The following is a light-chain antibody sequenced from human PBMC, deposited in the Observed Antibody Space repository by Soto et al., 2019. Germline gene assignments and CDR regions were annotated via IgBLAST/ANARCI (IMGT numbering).Light chain of an antibody. V-gene: IGKV3-15*01. CDR3: QQYNNWPWT. CDR2: GAS. CDR1: QSVSSD. Sequence: EIVMTQSPATLSVSPGERATLSCRASQSVSSDLAWYQQKPGQAPRLLIYGASTRATGIPARFSGSGSGTEFTITISSLQSEDFAVYYCQQYNNWPWTFGQGTRWIS. J-gene: IGKJ1*01.